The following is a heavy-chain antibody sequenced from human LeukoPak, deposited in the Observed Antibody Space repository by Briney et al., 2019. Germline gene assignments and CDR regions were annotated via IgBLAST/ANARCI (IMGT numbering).Heavy chain of an antibody. Sequence: PGGSLRLSCTASGFTFSAFNMNWVRQAPGKGLEWVSSISSGSSSKDYADSVKGRFSVSRDNTKNSLYLQMNSLRAEDTAVYYCANLATYGSGWYYFDYWGQGTLVTVSS. J-gene: IGHJ4*02. D-gene: IGHD6-19*01. CDR2: ISSGSSSK. V-gene: IGHV3-21*01. CDR3: ANLATYGSGWYYFDY. CDR1: GFTFSAFN.